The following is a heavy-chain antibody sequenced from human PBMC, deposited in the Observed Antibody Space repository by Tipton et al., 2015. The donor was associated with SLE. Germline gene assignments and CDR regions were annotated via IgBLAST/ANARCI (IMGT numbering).Heavy chain of an antibody. CDR3: ARGKGSSSWYYFDY. CDR2: INHSGST. V-gene: IGHV4-39*07. J-gene: IGHJ4*02. CDR1: GGSISSSSYY. Sequence: TLSLTCTVSGGSISSSSYYWSWIRQPPGKGLEWIGEINHSGSTNYNPSLKSRVTISVDTSKNQFSLKLSSVTAADTAVYYCARGKGSSSWYYFDYWGQGTLVTVSS. D-gene: IGHD6-13*01.